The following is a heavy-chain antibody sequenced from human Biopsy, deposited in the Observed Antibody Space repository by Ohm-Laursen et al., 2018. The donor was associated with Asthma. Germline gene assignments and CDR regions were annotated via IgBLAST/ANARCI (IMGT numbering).Heavy chain of an antibody. Sequence: SLRLSCTASGFTFSNYGMHWVRQAPGKGLDWVAVISFDGTNRNYTDSVKGRFTISRDNSRNTLHLEMNSLRAEDTAVYFCAKEVFPGWELRRGPDSWGQGTTVTVSS. V-gene: IGHV3-30*18. D-gene: IGHD1-26*01. CDR2: ISFDGTNR. CDR3: AKEVFPGWELRRGPDS. CDR1: GFTFSNYG. J-gene: IGHJ6*02.